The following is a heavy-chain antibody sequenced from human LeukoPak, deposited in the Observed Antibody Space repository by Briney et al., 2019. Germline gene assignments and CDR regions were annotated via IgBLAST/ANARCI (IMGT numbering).Heavy chain of an antibody. Sequence: GESLKISCKGSGYSFSSYWIGWVRQMPGKGLEWMGIIYPGDSDTTYSPSFQGQVTISADKSISTAYLQWSSLKASDTAMYYCARPIVGATHYFDYWGQGTLVTVSS. CDR1: GYSFSSYW. CDR2: IYPGDSDT. CDR3: ARPIVGATHYFDY. V-gene: IGHV5-51*01. J-gene: IGHJ4*02. D-gene: IGHD1-26*01.